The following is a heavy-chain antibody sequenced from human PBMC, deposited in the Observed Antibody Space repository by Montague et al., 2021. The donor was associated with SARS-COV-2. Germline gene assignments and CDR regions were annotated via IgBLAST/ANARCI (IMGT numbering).Heavy chain of an antibody. D-gene: IGHD5-18*01. Sequence: SLRPSCAASGFIFSSYEMNWVRQALGQGLEWVSYIGSSDSTIYYADSVKGRFTISRDNAKNSLYLQMNSLRAEDTAVYYCARGSLGYGYGPEGDSFDYWGQGTLVAVSS. CDR2: IGSSDSTI. CDR1: GFIFSSYE. J-gene: IGHJ4*02. V-gene: IGHV3-48*03. CDR3: ARGSLGYGYGPEGDSFDY.